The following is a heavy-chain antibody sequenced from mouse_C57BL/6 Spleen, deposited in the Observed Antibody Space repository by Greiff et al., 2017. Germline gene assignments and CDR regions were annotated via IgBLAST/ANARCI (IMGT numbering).Heavy chain of an antibody. V-gene: IGHV1-74*01. CDR2: IHPSDSDT. D-gene: IGHD1-1*01. Sequence: QVQLQQPGAELVKPGASVKVSCKASGFTFTSYWMHWVKQRPGQGLEWIGRIHPSDSDTNYNQKLQGKATLTVDKSASTAYMQLSSLTTEDSAVNYCSLITTVVHDDAMYYWGQGTSVTVSS. CDR3: SLITTVVHDDAMYY. J-gene: IGHJ4*01. CDR1: GFTFTSYW.